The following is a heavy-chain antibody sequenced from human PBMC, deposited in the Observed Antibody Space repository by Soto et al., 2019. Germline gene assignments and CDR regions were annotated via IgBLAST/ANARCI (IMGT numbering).Heavy chain of an antibody. CDR2: ISSTSSYI. CDR1: GFTFSDYY. CDR3: ARDYEAYYARDY. J-gene: IGHJ4*02. Sequence: QVQLVESGGGLVKPGGSLRLSCAVSGFTFSDYYMSWIRQAPGKGLEWVSYISSTSSYIDYADSVKGRFTISRDNAKNSLYLQMDSLRVEDTAVYYCARDYEAYYARDYWGQGTLVTVSS. D-gene: IGHD3-16*01. V-gene: IGHV3-11*05.